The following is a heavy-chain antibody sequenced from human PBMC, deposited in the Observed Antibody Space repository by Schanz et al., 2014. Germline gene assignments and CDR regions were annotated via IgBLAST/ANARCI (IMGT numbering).Heavy chain of an antibody. CDR2: ISAYNGNT. V-gene: IGHV1-18*01. Sequence: QVQLVQSGAEVKKPGSSVKVSCKASGGTFSTYTISWVRQAPGQGLEWMGWISAYNGNTNYAQKLQGRVTMTTDTSTSTAYMELSSLRSEDTAMYYCARDYYDSSGYYYCDYWGQGTLVTVSS. CDR1: GGTFSTYT. J-gene: IGHJ4*02. D-gene: IGHD3-22*01. CDR3: ARDYYDSSGYYYCDY.